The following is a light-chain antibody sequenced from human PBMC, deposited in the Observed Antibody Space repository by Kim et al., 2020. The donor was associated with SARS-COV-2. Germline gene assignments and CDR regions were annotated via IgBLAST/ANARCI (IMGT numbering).Light chain of an antibody. Sequence: ASVGERGTITFRADQSIYSFLNWYQQKGRKAPKLLIYAAIKLQRGVPSRFSGSGSGTDFTLTISSLQPEDFATYYCQQSYSTPRTFGQGTRLEIK. CDR1: QSIYSF. CDR3: QQSYSTPRT. J-gene: IGKJ5*01. V-gene: IGKV1-39*01. CDR2: AAI.